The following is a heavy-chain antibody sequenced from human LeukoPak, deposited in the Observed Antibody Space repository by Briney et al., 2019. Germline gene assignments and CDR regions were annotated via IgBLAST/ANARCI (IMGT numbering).Heavy chain of an antibody. Sequence: SETLSLTCTVSGGSISSYYWSWIRQPPGKGLEWIGYIHYSGGITYYNPSLKSRVTISVDTSKNQFSLSLSSVTAADTAVYYCARDHVGWFDPWGQGTLVTVSS. CDR2: IHYSGGIT. V-gene: IGHV4-59*12. CDR1: GGSISSYY. J-gene: IGHJ5*02. CDR3: ARDHVGWFDP.